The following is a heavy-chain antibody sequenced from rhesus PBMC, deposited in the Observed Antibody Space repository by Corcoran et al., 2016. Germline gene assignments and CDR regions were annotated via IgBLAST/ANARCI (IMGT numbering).Heavy chain of an antibody. V-gene: IGHV4-122*02. CDR2: IPYSGRT. CDR1: GGSISSGYYY. J-gene: IGHJ4*01. Sequence: QLQLQESGPGLVKPSETLSVTCAVSGGSISSGYYYWSWIRQPPGKGLEWIGYIPYSGRTSYNPSLKIRVTISRDTSKNQFSLKLSSVTAAYTAVYYCARDGNWGFFDYWGQGVLVTVSS. CDR3: ARDGNWGFFDY. D-gene: IGHD7-45*01.